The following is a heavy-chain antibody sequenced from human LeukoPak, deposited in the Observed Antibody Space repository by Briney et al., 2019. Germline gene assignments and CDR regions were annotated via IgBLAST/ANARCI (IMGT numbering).Heavy chain of an antibody. D-gene: IGHD3/OR15-3a*01. CDR1: SGSIRSYL. V-gene: IGHV4-4*07. Sequence: SETLSLTCTVSSGSIRSYLWAWIRQPAGKTLEWIGRIYSTGDTDYNPSLKSRVTMSVDTSKNQFSLNLRSVTTADTAFYYCARNGYTKSWTHLEYWGQGILVSVSS. CDR3: ARNGYTKSWTHLEY. J-gene: IGHJ4*02. CDR2: IYSTGDT.